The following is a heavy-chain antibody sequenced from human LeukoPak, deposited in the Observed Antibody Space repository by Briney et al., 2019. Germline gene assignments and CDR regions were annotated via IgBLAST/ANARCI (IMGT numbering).Heavy chain of an antibody. V-gene: IGHV4-59*01. D-gene: IGHD2-21*02. CDR2: IYYSGST. CDR3: ARVRGHIVVVTPYFDY. J-gene: IGHJ4*02. Sequence: PSETLSLTCTVSGGSISSYYWSWIRQPPGKGLERIGYIYYSGSTNYNPSLKSRVTISVDTSKNQFSLKLSSVTAADTAVYYCARVRGHIVVVTPYFDYWGQGTLVTVSS. CDR1: GGSISSYY.